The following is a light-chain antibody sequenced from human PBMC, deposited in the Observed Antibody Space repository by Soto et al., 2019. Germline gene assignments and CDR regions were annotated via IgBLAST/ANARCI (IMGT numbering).Light chain of an antibody. J-gene: IGKJ4*01. CDR2: GAS. V-gene: IGKV3-20*01. CDR3: QQYQSLT. Sequence: ILLPQSPAILALSPVDLATLSCRASQSVSSSYLAWYQHKPGQAPRLLIHGASSRVTGIPDRFSGSGSGTDFTLTITRLEPEDFAVYYCQQYQSLTFGGGTKVDIK. CDR1: QSVSSSY.